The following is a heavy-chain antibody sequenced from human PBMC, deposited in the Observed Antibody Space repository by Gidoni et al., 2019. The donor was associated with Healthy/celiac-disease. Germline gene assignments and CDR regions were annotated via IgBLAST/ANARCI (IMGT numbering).Heavy chain of an antibody. CDR1: GFTFTSSA. CDR2: IVVGSGNT. Sequence: HMQLVQSGPEVKKPGTSVKVSCKASGFTFTSSAVQWVRQARGQRLEWIGWIVVGSGNTNYAQKFQERVTITRDMSTSTAYMELSSLRSEDTAVYYCAADRSGGSYAYWGQGTLVTVSS. J-gene: IGHJ4*02. D-gene: IGHD1-26*01. V-gene: IGHV1-58*01. CDR3: AADRSGGSYAY.